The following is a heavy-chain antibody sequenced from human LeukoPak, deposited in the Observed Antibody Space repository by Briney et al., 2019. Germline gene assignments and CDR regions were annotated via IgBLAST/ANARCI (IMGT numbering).Heavy chain of an antibody. CDR2: INHSGST. Sequence: SETLSLTCAVYGGSFSGYYWSWIRQPSGKGLEWIGEINHSGSTNYNPSLKSRVTISVDTSKNQFSLKLSSVTAADTAVYYCARGRYSSGWYFLHAFDIWGQGTMVTVSS. V-gene: IGHV4-34*01. J-gene: IGHJ3*02. CDR1: GGSFSGYY. D-gene: IGHD6-19*01. CDR3: ARGRYSSGWYFLHAFDI.